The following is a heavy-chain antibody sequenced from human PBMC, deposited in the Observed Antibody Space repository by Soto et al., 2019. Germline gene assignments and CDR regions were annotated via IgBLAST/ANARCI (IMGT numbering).Heavy chain of an antibody. V-gene: IGHV3-23*01. Sequence: EVHLLESGGGFVQPGGSLRLSCAASGFTFNTYAMSWLRQAPGKGLEWVSGISGRGDKPYFADSVKDRFTISRDNSKNMLSLQMNSLRAEDAGVYYCARGFDTTGYYGFGAFDIWGQGTMVTVSS. CDR1: GFTFNTYA. D-gene: IGHD3-22*01. J-gene: IGHJ3*02. CDR2: ISGRGDKP. CDR3: ARGFDTTGYYGFGAFDI.